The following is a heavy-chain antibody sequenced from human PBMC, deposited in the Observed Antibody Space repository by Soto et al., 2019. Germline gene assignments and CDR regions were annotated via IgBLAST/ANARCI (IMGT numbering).Heavy chain of an antibody. CDR1: GFTFTSSA. CDR2: IVAGCGKP. CDR3: ASGRDGYFYFEY. Sequence: SVKVSCKASGFTFTSSAVQWVRQARGQRLEWIGGIVAGCGKPNYAQKFQDRSTITADESASTAYMELSNLGSKDTAVYYCASGRDGYFYFEYWGQGTLVTVSS. V-gene: IGHV1-58*01. J-gene: IGHJ4*02. D-gene: IGHD3-22*01.